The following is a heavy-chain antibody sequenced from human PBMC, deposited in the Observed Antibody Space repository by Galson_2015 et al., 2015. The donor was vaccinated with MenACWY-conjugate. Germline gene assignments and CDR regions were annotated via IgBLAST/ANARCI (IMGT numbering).Heavy chain of an antibody. V-gene: IGHV3-23*01. J-gene: IGHJ5*02. CDR2: ISDSGDST. CDR3: AKDRRGYYSNWFDP. D-gene: IGHD2-15*01. CDR1: GFTFSNYA. Sequence: SLRLSCAGSGFTFSNYAMTWIRQAPGKGPEWVSAISDSGDSTYYADSVKGRFTISRDNSKNTLYLQMNNMRADDTAIYYCAKDRRGYYSNWFDPWGQGTLVTVSS.